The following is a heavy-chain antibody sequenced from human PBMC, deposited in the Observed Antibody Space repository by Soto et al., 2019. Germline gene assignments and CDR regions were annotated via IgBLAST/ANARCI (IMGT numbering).Heavy chain of an antibody. V-gene: IGHV3-48*01. Sequence: EVQLVESGGGLVQPGGSLRLSCAASGFTFSSYSMNWVRQAPGKGLEWVSYISSSSSTIYYADSVKGRFTISRDNAKNSLYLQMNSLRAGDTAVYYCARELGSSWYPEYFQHWGPGTLVTVSS. CDR1: GFTFSSYS. J-gene: IGHJ1*01. CDR3: ARELGSSWYPEYFQH. CDR2: ISSSSSTI. D-gene: IGHD6-13*01.